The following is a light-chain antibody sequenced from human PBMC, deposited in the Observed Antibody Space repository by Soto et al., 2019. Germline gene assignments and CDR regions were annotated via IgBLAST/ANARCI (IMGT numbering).Light chain of an antibody. J-gene: IGLJ1*01. CDR1: SSDVGVYNY. V-gene: IGLV2-14*01. CDR3: SSYTSGSTYV. CDR2: DVS. Sequence: QSALTQPASVSGSPGQSITISCTGTSSDVGVYNYVSWYQQHPGKAPKVMIYDVSNRPSGVSNRFSGSKSDNTASLTISGLQAEDEADYYCSSYTSGSTYVFGTGTKLTVL.